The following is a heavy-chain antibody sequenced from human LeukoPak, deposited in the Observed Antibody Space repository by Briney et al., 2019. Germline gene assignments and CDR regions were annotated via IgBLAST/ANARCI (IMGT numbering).Heavy chain of an antibody. V-gene: IGHV1-24*01. CDR1: GYRFTELS. D-gene: IGHD5-18*01. CDR3: TAGRAYSLLDF. J-gene: IGHJ4*02. Sequence: ASVKLSCKVSGYRFTELSRHWVRQAPGKGLEWLGGFDLVHGDTIYAQKFQGRVTMTEDTSTDTSYMELSSLGSEDTAVYFCTAGRAYSLLDFWGQGTLVIVSS. CDR2: FDLVHGDT.